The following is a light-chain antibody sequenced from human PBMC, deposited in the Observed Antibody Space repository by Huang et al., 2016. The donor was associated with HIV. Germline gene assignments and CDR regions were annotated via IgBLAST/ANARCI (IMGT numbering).Light chain of an antibody. Sequence: ETVLTQSPATLSLSPGERATLSCRASQSVNSYLAWYQQKPGQTPRLLIYDASNRATDIPPRFSGSGSGTDFTLTISSLEPEDFAVYYCQQRKYWPPITFGQGTRLEIK. CDR1: QSVNSY. CDR2: DAS. CDR3: QQRKYWPPIT. V-gene: IGKV3-11*01. J-gene: IGKJ5*01.